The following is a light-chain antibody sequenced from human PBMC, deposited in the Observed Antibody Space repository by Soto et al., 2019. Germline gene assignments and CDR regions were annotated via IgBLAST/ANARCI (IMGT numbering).Light chain of an antibody. J-gene: IGLJ2*01. CDR3: SSYVGNNNLV. Sequence: QSALTQPPSASGSPGQSVTISCTGTSTDVGAYNYVSWYQQHPGKAPKLMIYAVSKRRSGVPDRFSGSKSGNTASLTVSGLQADDEADYYCSSYVGNNNLVFGGGTKLTVL. CDR2: AVS. V-gene: IGLV2-8*01. CDR1: STDVGAYNY.